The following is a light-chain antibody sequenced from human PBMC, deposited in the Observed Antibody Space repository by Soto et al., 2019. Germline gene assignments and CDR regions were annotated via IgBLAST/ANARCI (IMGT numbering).Light chain of an antibody. CDR1: QDITNL. Sequence: DIQMTQPPSSLAASVGDRVTITCQASQDITNLLNWYQKKPGKAPKLLIYDASHLETGVPSRFSGSGSGTDFTFSISSLQPEDIATYXCQQYAHLPLTFGGGTKVEIK. V-gene: IGKV1-33*01. CDR2: DAS. CDR3: QQYAHLPLT. J-gene: IGKJ4*01.